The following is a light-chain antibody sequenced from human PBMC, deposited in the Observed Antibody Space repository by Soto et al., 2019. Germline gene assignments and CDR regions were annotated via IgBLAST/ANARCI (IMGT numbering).Light chain of an antibody. V-gene: IGKV3-15*01. CDR3: QQYHYWPIT. J-gene: IGKJ5*01. Sequence: ERVMTQSPATLSASPGEIVTLSWRASQSVASSVAWYQQKPGQAPRLILYGASTRATGFPARFSGSGSGAEFTLTISSLQSEDFVVYLCQQYHYWPITFGQGTRLEIK. CDR1: QSVASS. CDR2: GAS.